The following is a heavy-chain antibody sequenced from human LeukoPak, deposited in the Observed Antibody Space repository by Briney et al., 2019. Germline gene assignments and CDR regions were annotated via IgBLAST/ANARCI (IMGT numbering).Heavy chain of an antibody. V-gene: IGHV1-2*06. CDR3: ARRGGGRLLTTVTFDY. D-gene: IGHD4-17*01. CDR1: GYTFTGYY. CDR2: INPNSGGT. J-gene: IGHJ4*02. Sequence: ASVKVSCKASGYTFTGYYMHWVRQAPGQGLEWMGRINPNSGGTNYAQKFQGRVTMTRDTSISTAYMELKSLRSDDTAVYYCARRGGGRLLTTVTFDYWGQGTLVTVSS.